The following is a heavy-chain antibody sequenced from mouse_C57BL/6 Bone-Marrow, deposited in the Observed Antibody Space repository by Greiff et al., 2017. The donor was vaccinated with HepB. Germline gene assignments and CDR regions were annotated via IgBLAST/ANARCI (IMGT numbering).Heavy chain of an antibody. CDR2: IWSGGSK. CDR3: ASSIYYDPLYWYFDV. V-gene: IGHV2-2*01. CDR1: GFSLTSYG. Sequence: VKLQQSGPGLVQPSQSLSITCTVSGFSLTSYGVHWVRQSPGKGLEWLGVIWSGGSKDYNAAFISRLSISKDNYKSQVFFKMNSLQADDTAIYYVASSIYYDPLYWYFDVWGTGTTVTVSS. J-gene: IGHJ1*03. D-gene: IGHD2-4*01.